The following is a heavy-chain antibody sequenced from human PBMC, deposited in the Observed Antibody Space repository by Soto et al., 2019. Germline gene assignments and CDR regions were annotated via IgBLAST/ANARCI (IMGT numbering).Heavy chain of an antibody. CDR2: IRSKAYGGTT. CDR3: TRDLSYFGEDGSDGMDV. Sequence: EVQLVESGGGLVKPGRSLRLSCTASGFTFGDYAMSWFRQAPGKGLEWVGFIRSKAYGGTTEYAASVKGRFTISRDDSKSIAYLQMNSLKTEDTAVYYCTRDLSYFGEDGSDGMDVWGQGTTVTVSS. CDR1: GFTFGDYA. D-gene: IGHD3-9*01. V-gene: IGHV3-49*05. J-gene: IGHJ6*02.